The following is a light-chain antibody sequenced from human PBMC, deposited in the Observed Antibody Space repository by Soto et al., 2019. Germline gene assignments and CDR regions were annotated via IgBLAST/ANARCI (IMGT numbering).Light chain of an antibody. CDR3: QQYGSSPPYT. CDR1: QSVRSK. Sequence: EIVVTQSPATLSVSPGERATLSCRASQSVRSKLAWYQHIPGQAPRLLIYGATTRATGIPTRFSGSESGTEFTLTIGSLQSEDVAVYYCQQYGSSPPYTFGQGTKLEIK. V-gene: IGKV3-15*01. J-gene: IGKJ2*01. CDR2: GAT.